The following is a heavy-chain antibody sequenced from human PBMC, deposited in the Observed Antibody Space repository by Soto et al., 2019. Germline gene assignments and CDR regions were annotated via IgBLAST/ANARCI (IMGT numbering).Heavy chain of an antibody. J-gene: IGHJ4*02. Sequence: QVQLQESGPGLVKPSQTLSLTCTVSGGSISDGAYYWSWIRQPPGKGLEWIGHIYNSGNTYNNPSLRSRLTISLDTSKSQFSLNLNSVTAAVTAVYYCASGLSGDKVDQWGQGTLVTVSS. D-gene: IGHD2-21*01. CDR3: ASGLSGDKVDQ. V-gene: IGHV4-30-4*01. CDR1: GGSISDGAYY. CDR2: IYNSGNT.